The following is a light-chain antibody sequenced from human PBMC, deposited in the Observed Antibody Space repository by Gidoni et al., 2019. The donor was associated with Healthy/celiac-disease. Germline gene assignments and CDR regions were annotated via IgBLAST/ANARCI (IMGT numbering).Light chain of an antibody. J-gene: IGLJ3*02. CDR2: EVS. Sequence: QSALTQPASVSGSPGQSITISCTGTSSDVGSYNLVSWYQQHPGKAPKLMIYEVSKRPSGVSNRFSGSKSGKTASLTSSGLQAEDEADYYCCSYAGSSTGVFGGGTKLTVL. CDR3: CSYAGSSTGV. CDR1: SSDVGSYNL. V-gene: IGLV2-23*02.